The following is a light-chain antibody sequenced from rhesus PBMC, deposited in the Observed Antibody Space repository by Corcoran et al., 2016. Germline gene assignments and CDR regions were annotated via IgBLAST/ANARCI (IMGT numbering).Light chain of an antibody. J-gene: IGKJ4*01. CDR3: QHGYGTPLT. V-gene: IGKV1-22*01. Sequence: DIQMTQSPSSLSASVGDTVTITCRASQSISSWLAWYQPKPGKAPKLLIYKASTLQSGVPSRFSGRGSGTDFTRTISSLQSEDFATDYCQHGYGTPLTFGGGTNVELK. CDR1: QSISSW. CDR2: KAS.